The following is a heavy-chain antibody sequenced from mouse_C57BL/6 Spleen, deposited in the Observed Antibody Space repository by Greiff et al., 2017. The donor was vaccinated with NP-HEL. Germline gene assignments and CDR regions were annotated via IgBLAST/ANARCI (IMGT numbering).Heavy chain of an antibody. CDR2: ISSGSSTI. CDR1: GFTFSDYG. V-gene: IGHV5-17*01. J-gene: IGHJ2*01. D-gene: IGHD2-3*01. CDR3: ARIDGYYDYFDY. Sequence: EVKLMESGGGLVKPGGSLTLSCAASGFTFSDYGMHWVRQAPEKGLEWVAYISSGSSTIYYADTVKGRFTISRDNAKNTLFLQMTSLRSEDTAMYYCARIDGYYDYFDYWGQGTTLTVSS.